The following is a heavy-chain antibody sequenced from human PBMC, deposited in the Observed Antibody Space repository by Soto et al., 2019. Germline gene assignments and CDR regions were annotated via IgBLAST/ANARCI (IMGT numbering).Heavy chain of an antibody. CDR2: IYYSGST. CDR3: ARVRRDCSSTSCSYYYYGMDV. V-gene: IGHV4-31*03. CDR1: GGSISSGGYY. D-gene: IGHD2-2*01. J-gene: IGHJ6*02. Sequence: SETLSLTCTVSGGSISSGGYYWSWIRQHPGKGLEWIGYIYYSGSTYYNPSLKSRVTISVDTSKNQFSLKLSSVTAADTAVYYCARVRRDCSSTSCSYYYYGMDVWGQGTTVTVSS.